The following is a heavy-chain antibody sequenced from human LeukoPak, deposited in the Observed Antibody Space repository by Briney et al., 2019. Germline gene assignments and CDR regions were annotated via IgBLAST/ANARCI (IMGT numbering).Heavy chain of an antibody. V-gene: IGHV4-4*07. Sequence: SETLSLTCTVSGASITSYYWNWIRQPAGKGLEWIGRSYISGSTDYNPSLKSRVTVSVDTSQNQFSLKLTSVTAADTAVYYCARDQELGFWGQGTLGTVSS. J-gene: IGHJ4*02. D-gene: IGHD3-10*01. CDR3: ARDQELGF. CDR1: GASITSYY. CDR2: SYISGST.